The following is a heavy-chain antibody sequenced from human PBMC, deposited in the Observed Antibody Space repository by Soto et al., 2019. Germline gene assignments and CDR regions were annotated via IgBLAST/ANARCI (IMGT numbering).Heavy chain of an antibody. V-gene: IGHV3-74*01. Sequence: PGGSLRLSCAASGFTFNTYWMQWVRQVPGKGLVWVSCINGDGSRTKYADSVKGRFTIARDNAKNTLYLQMNSLRAEDTAVYYCATFFGGIVGPLWGQGTPVTVSS. CDR1: GFTFNTYW. J-gene: IGHJ4*02. CDR3: ATFFGGIVGPL. D-gene: IGHD1-26*01. CDR2: INGDGSRT.